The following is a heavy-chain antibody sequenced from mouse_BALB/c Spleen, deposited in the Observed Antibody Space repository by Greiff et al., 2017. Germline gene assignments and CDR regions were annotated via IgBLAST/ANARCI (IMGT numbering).Heavy chain of an antibody. CDR1: GFTFSSYY. V-gene: IGHV5-6-2*01. CDR2: INSNGGST. D-gene: IGHD2-1*01. CDR3: ARRNYGNYGWYFDV. J-gene: IGHJ1*01. Sequence: EVNVVESGGGLVKLGGSLKLSCAASGFTFSSYYMSWVRQTPEKRLELVAAINSNGGSTYYPDTVKGRFTISRDNAKNTLYLQMSSLKSEDTALYYCARRNYGNYGWYFDVWGAGTTVTVSS.